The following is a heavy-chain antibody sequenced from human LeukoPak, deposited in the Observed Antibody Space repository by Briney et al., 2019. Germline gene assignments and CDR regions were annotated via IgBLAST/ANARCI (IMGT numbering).Heavy chain of an antibody. CDR1: GGTFSNDS. D-gene: IGHD2-8*01. J-gene: IGHJ4*02. V-gene: IGHV1-69*06. CDR3: ARGVGYCTNDVCRMGAFDM. CDR2: IIPIFGTA. Sequence: SVKVSCKASGGTFSNDSISWVRQAPGQGLEWMVGIIPIFGTANYAQKFQGRGTITADKSTSTVYMALSSLRSEDTAVYYCARGVGYCTNDVCRMGAFDMWGQGTLVTVSS.